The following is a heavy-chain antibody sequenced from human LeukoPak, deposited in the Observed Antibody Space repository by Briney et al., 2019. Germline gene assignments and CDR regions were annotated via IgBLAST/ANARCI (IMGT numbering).Heavy chain of an antibody. V-gene: IGHV3-53*01. CDR3: ARVSFGPASEWFDP. Sequence: PGGSLRLSCAASGFNVRSKYMSWVRQAPGKGLEGVSVFYSGGTTAYADSVKGRFTVSIDNSNNTLYLQMNSLRAEDTAVYYCARVSFGPASEWFDPWGQGTLVTVSS. J-gene: IGHJ5*02. CDR1: GFNVRSKY. D-gene: IGHD3/OR15-3a*01. CDR2: FYSGGTT.